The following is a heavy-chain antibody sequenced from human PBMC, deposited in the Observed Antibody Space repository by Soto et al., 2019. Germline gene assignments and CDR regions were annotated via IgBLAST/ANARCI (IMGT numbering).Heavy chain of an antibody. J-gene: IGHJ6*02. CDR2: ISYDGSNK. CDR1: GFTFSSYA. V-gene: IGHV3-30-3*01. CDR3: ARDRISITIFGVVIGPYYYYGMDV. D-gene: IGHD3-3*01. Sequence: QVQLVESGGGVVQPGRSLRLSCAASGFTFSSYAMHWVRQAPGKGLEWVAVISYDGSNKYYADSVKGRFTISRDNSTNTLYLQMNSLRAEDTAVYYCARDRISITIFGVVIGPYYYYGMDVWGQGTTVTVSS.